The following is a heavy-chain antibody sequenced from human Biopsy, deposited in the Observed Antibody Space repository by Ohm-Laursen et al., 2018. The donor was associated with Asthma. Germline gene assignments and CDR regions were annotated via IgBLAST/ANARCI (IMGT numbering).Heavy chain of an antibody. CDR3: ARKAGSCISRTCYSLDF. Sequence: GPSVKASCKSLGGTFNTYVIGWVRQAPGQGLGWMGGINSVFGTTTYPQKFQDRVTITADDSTSTVYMELSSLRSEDTAVYYCARKAGSCISRTCYSLDFWGQGTLVTVSS. V-gene: IGHV1-69*01. CDR2: INSVFGTT. D-gene: IGHD2-2*01. J-gene: IGHJ4*02. CDR1: GGTFNTYV.